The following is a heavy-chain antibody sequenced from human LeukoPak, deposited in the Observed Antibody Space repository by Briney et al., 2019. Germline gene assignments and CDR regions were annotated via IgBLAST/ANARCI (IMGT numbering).Heavy chain of an antibody. J-gene: IGHJ4*02. Sequence: SETLSLTCTVSGGSTSSSSYYWGWIRQPPGKGLEWIGSIYYSGSTYYNPSLKSRVTISVDTSKNQFSLKLSPVTAADTAVYYCARVKGSGSYIDYWGQGTLVTVSS. V-gene: IGHV4-39*07. D-gene: IGHD3-10*01. CDR1: GGSTSSSSYY. CDR2: IYYSGST. CDR3: ARVKGSGSYIDY.